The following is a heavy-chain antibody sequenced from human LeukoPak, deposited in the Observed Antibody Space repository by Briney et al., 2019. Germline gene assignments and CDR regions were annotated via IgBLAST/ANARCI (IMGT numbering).Heavy chain of an antibody. Sequence: GRSLRLSCAASGFTFSSYGMHWVRQAPGKGLEWVAVISYDGSNKYYADSVKGRFTISRDNSKNTLYLQMNSLRAEDTAVYYCAKDLRDSGCEYYFDYWGQGTLVTVSS. J-gene: IGHJ4*02. CDR3: AKDLRDSGCEYYFDY. CDR1: GFTFSSYG. CDR2: ISYDGSNK. D-gene: IGHD5-12*01. V-gene: IGHV3-30*18.